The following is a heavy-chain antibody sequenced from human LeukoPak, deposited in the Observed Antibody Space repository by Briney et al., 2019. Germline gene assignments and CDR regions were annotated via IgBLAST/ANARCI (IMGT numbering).Heavy chain of an antibody. CDR1: GFTFSSYW. Sequence: PGGSLRLSCAASGFTFSSYWMSWVRQAPGKGLEWVANIKQDGSEKYYGDSVKGRFTISRDTAQNSLYLQVNSLRVEDAAVYYCARVVLSGAYQIDLWGQGTLVTVSS. V-gene: IGHV3-7*05. J-gene: IGHJ5*02. CDR3: ARVVLSGAYQIDL. CDR2: IKQDGSEK. D-gene: IGHD2/OR15-2a*01.